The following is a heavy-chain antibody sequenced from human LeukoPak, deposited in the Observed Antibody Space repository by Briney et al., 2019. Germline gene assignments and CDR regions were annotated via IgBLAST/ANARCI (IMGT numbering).Heavy chain of an antibody. D-gene: IGHD6-19*01. CDR3: ARQAGYSSGWYV. CDR2: IYYSGST. J-gene: IGHJ6*02. V-gene: IGHV4-59*08. CDR1: GGSISSYY. Sequence: SETLSLTCTVSGGSISSYYWSWIRQPPGKGLEWIGYIYYSGSTNYNPSLKSRVTISVDTSKNQFSLKLSSVTAADTAVYYCARQAGYSSGWYVWGQGTTVTVSS.